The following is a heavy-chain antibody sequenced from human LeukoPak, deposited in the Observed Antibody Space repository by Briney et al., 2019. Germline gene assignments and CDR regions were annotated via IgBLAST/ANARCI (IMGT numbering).Heavy chain of an antibody. V-gene: IGHV3-74*01. CDR3: ARDLELTYYDSSGYDY. D-gene: IGHD3-22*01. CDR1: GFTFSRYW. Sequence: GGSLRLSCAASGFTFSRYWMHWVRQVPGKGLVWVSRINGDGSSTSYADSVKGRFTISRDNAKNTLYLQMNSLRAEDTAVYYCARDLELTYYDSSGYDYWGQGTPVTVSS. J-gene: IGHJ4*02. CDR2: INGDGSST.